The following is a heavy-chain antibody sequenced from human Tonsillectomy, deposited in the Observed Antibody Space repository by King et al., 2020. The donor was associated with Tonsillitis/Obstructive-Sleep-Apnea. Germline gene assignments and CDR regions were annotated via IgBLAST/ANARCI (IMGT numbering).Heavy chain of an antibody. CDR2: ISYDGSNK. CDR3: AGESAGFLESNAFDI. Sequence: VQLVESGGGVVQPGRSLRLSCAASGFTFSSYAMHWVRQAPGKGLEWVAVISYDGSNKYYADSVKGRFTISRDNSKNTLYLQMNSLRAEDTAVYYCAGESAGFLESNAFDIWGQGTMVTVSS. J-gene: IGHJ3*02. D-gene: IGHD3-3*01. V-gene: IGHV3-30*01. CDR1: GFTFSSYA.